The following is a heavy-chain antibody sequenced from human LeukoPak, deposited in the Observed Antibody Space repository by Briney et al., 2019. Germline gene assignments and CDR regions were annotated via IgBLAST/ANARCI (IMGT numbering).Heavy chain of an antibody. CDR2: ISWNSGSI. CDR1: GFTFDDYA. V-gene: IGHV3-9*01. J-gene: IGHJ6*02. CDR3: AKDQDYYYYYGMDV. Sequence: QAGGSLRLSCAASGFTFDDYAMHWVRQAPGKGPEWVSGISWNSGSIGYADSVKGRFTISRDNAKNSLYLQMNSLRAEDTALYYCAKDQDYYYYYGMDVWGQGTTVTVSS.